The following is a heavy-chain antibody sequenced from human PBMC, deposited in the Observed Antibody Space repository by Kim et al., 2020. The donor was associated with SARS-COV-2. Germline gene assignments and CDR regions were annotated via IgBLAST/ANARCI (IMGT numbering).Heavy chain of an antibody. D-gene: IGHD2-8*02. V-gene: IGHV3-7*01. CDR3: VRDRTYCLVY. CDR1: GFSFTTYW. J-gene: IGHJ4*02. Sequence: GGSLRLSCVASGFSFTTYWMSWVRQAPGKGLEWVAKFKEDGTEKYYAESVEGRFTFSRDNAKNSLFLQMSSLSADDTAVYYCVRDRTYCLVYWDPGTLVTVST. CDR2: FKEDGTEK.